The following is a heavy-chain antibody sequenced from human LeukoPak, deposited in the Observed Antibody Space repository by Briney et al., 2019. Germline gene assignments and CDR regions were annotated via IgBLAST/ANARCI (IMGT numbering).Heavy chain of an antibody. CDR1: GFTFSDYY. Sequence: GGSLRLSCAASGFTFSDYYMNWIRQAPGKGLEWISYISSSGGTIYYADSVKGRFTISRDNAKNSLYPQMNSLRAEDTAVYYCAGYSSGWFGAFHIWGQGTMVTVSS. J-gene: IGHJ3*02. D-gene: IGHD6-19*01. CDR3: AGYSSGWFGAFHI. CDR2: ISSSGGTI. V-gene: IGHV3-11*04.